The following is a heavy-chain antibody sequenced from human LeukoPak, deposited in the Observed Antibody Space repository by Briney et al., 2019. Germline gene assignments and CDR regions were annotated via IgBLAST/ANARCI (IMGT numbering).Heavy chain of an antibody. D-gene: IGHD1-26*01. Sequence: GGSLRLSCAASGFTFSDYYMSWIRQAPGKGLEWVSAISGDGGSTYYADSVKGRFTISRDNSKNTLYLQMNSLRAEDTAVYHCARAASGSYFDYWGQGTLVTVSS. CDR3: ARAASGSYFDY. CDR2: ISGDGGST. J-gene: IGHJ4*02. V-gene: IGHV3-23*01. CDR1: GFTFSDYY.